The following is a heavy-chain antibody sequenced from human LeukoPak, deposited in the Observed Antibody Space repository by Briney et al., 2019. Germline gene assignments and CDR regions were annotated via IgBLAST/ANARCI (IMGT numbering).Heavy chain of an antibody. D-gene: IGHD3-9*01. CDR1: GFTFSSYS. CDR2: ISSSSSYI. J-gene: IGHJ6*02. Sequence: GGSLGLSCAASGFTFSSYSMNWVRQAPGKGLEWVSSISSSSSYIYYADSVKGRFTISRDNAKNSLYLQMNSLRAEDTAVYYCARGLDYDILSVPYGMDVWGQGTTVTVSS. V-gene: IGHV3-21*01. CDR3: ARGLDYDILSVPYGMDV.